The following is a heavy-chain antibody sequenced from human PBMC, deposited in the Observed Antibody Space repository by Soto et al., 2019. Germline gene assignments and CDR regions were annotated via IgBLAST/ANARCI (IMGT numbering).Heavy chain of an antibody. Sequence: GGSLRLSCVASGFTFSSCWMHWVRQAPGQGLVWVSRIDNDGRSTNYADSVNGRFTISRDNAKNTLYLQMTSPRVEEPVLSCFLRAYAVARVHYWGQGALVTVSS. D-gene: IGHD3-3*01. CDR3: LRAYAVARVHY. CDR2: IDNDGRST. J-gene: IGHJ4*01. CDR1: GFTFSSCW. V-gene: IGHV3-74*01.